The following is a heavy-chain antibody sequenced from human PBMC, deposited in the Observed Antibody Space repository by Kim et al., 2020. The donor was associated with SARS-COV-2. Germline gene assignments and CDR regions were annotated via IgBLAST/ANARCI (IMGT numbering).Heavy chain of an antibody. CDR2: ISSNGGSK. CDR1: GFTFSSYA. CDR3: VRGQYYYDSSGYYYGDLEDFDI. Sequence: GGSLRLSCSASGFTFSSYAMHWVRQAPGKGLEYVSAISSNGGSKYYADSVKGRFTISRDNSKNTLYLQMSSLRAEDTAVYYCVRGQYYYDSSGYYYGDLEDFDIWGQGTMVTVSS. D-gene: IGHD3-22*01. V-gene: IGHV3-64D*09. J-gene: IGHJ3*02.